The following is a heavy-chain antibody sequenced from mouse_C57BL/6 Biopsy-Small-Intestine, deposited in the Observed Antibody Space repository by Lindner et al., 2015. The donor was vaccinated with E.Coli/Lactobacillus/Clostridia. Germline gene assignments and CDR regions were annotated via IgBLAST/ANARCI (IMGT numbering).Heavy chain of an antibody. Sequence: VQLQESGAELVRPGTSVKMSCKASGYTFTNYWIGWAKQRPGHGLEWIGDIYPGGGYTNYNEKFKGKATLTADKSSSTAYMQFSSLTPEDSAIYYCARQGGGDAMDYWGQGTSVTVSS. CDR1: GYTFTNYW. J-gene: IGHJ4*01. D-gene: IGHD1-1*02. CDR2: IYPGGGYT. V-gene: IGHV1-63*01. CDR3: ARQGGGDAMDY.